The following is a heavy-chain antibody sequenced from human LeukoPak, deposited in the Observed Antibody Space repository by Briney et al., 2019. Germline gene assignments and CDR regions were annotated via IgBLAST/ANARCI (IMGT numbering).Heavy chain of an antibody. J-gene: IGHJ3*02. Sequence: SVKVSCKASGGTFSSYAISWVRQAPGQGLEWMGGIIPIFGTANYAQKFQGRVTITTDESTSTAYMELSSLKSEDTAVYYCARSAYDSSGYYGSDAFDIWGQGTMVTVSS. D-gene: IGHD3-22*01. V-gene: IGHV1-69*05. CDR3: ARSAYDSSGYYGSDAFDI. CDR1: GGTFSSYA. CDR2: IIPIFGTA.